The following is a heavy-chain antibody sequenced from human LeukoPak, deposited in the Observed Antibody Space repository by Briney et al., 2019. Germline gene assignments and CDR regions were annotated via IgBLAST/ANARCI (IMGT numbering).Heavy chain of an antibody. CDR2: IYYSGNT. Sequence: SETLSLTCTVSGVSISSSNSYWGWIRQPPGKGLEWIGSIYYSGNTYYNASLKSQVSISIDTSKNQFSLRLTSVTAADTAVYYCARQTGPGLFILPGGQGTPVTVS. CDR1: GVSISSSNSY. CDR3: ARQTGPGLFILP. D-gene: IGHD3/OR15-3a*01. J-gene: IGHJ4*02. V-gene: IGHV4-39*01.